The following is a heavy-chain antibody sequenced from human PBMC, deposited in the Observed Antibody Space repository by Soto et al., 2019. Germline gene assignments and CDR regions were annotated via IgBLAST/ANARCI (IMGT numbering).Heavy chain of an antibody. J-gene: IGHJ6*02. V-gene: IGHV1-69*13. CDR2: IIPVFGTA. CDR3: ARVSGIAARPLHGGLMDV. CDR1: GGTFSSYA. D-gene: IGHD6-6*01. Sequence: SVKVSCKASGGTFSSYAISWVRQAPGQGLEWMGGIIPVFGTANYAQKFQGRVTITADESTSTAYMELSSLRSEDTAVYYCARVSGIAARPLHGGLMDVWGQGTTVTVSS.